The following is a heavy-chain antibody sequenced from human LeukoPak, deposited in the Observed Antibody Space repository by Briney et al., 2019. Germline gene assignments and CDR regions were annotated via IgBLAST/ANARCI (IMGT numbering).Heavy chain of an antibody. CDR1: GYSISSAYY. D-gene: IGHD5-24*01. CDR2: FHYSGST. V-gene: IGHV4-38-2*02. Sequence: SETLSLTCTVSGYSISSAYYWGWIRQPPGKGLEWIGSFHYSGSTYYNPSLKSRVTISVDTSKNQFSLKLSSVTAADTAVYYCTRMARGLKGGDFDMWGQGTMVTASS. CDR3: TRMARGLKGGDFDM. J-gene: IGHJ3*02.